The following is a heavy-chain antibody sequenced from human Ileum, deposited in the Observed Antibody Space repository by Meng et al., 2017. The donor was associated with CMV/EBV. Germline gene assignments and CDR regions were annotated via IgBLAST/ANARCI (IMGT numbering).Heavy chain of an antibody. J-gene: IGHJ4*02. D-gene: IGHD6-13*01. CDR3: ARGPDSGSWLFDY. CDR2: SSADSAKI. V-gene: IGHV1-3*02. Sequence: ASVKVSCKASGYTFNMHIIHWVRQAPGHRLQWMGWSSADSAKIYHPQEFQGRVTFTRDTSASIAYMELSSLTSDDTAVYFCARGPDSGSWLFDYWGQGSLVTSPQ. CDR1: GYTFNMHI.